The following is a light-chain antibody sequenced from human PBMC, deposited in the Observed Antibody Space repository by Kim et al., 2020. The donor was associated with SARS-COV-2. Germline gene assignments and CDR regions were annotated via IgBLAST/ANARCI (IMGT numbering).Light chain of an antibody. J-gene: IGKJ1*01. CDR3: QQSYCIPWT. V-gene: IGKV1-39*01. Sequence: DIQMTQSPSSLSASVGDRVTITCRAGQTIRSYLNWYQQKPGEAPKLLIYTASSLQSGVPSRFSGSGSGTDFTLTISSLQPEDFATYYCQQSYCIPWTFGQGTKVDIK. CDR2: TAS. CDR1: QTIRSY.